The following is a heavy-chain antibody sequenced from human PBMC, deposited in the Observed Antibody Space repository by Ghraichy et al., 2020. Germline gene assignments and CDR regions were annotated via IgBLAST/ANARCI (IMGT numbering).Heavy chain of an antibody. CDR2: IIPIFGIA. J-gene: IGHJ3*02. CDR1: GGTFSSYA. Sequence: SVKVSCKASGGTFSSYAISWVRQAPGQGLEWMGGIIPIFGIANYAQKFQGRVTITADKSTSTAYMELSSLRSEDTAVYYCARGKSIAARGDAFDIWGQGTMVTVSS. CDR3: ARGKSIAARGDAFDI. V-gene: IGHV1-69*10. D-gene: IGHD6-6*01.